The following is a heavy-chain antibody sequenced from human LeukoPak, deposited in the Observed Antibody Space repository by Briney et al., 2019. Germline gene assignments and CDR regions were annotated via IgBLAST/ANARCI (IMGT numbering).Heavy chain of an antibody. CDR1: GFTFSSYG. J-gene: IGHJ6*04. D-gene: IGHD2-15*01. CDR3: TVRDEYCSGGSCYRDYYYYGMDV. Sequence: GGSLRLSCAASGFTFSSYGMHWVRQAPGKGLEWVAVIWYDGSNNYYADSVKGRFTISRDNSKNTLYLQMNSLRAEDTAVYYCTVRDEYCSGGSCYRDYYYYGMDVWGKGTTVTVSS. CDR2: IWYDGSNN. V-gene: IGHV3-33*01.